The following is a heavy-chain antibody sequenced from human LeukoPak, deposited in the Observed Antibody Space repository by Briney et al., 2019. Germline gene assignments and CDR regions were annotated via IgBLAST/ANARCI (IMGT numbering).Heavy chain of an antibody. V-gene: IGHV4-31*03. CDR2: IYYTGGI. J-gene: IGHJ6*04. CDR1: SRSISMGGYY. D-gene: IGHD2-2*01. CDR3: ARSPIVPAAIDGMDV. Sequence: SQTRSLTCTVSSRSISMGGYYWSWIRQHPGKGLEWIGYIYYTGGIYYNPSVKSRGTISVDTAKNQFSLKLSSVTAADTAVYYCARSPIVPAAIDGMDVWGKGTKVTVSS.